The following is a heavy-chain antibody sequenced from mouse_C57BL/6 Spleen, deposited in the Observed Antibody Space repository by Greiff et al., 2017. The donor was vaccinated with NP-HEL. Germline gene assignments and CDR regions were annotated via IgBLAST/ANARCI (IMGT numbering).Heavy chain of an antibody. CDR1: GFTFSSYT. CDR2: ISGGGGNT. V-gene: IGHV5-9*01. CDR3: ARHSNYPFDY. Sequence: EVMLVESGGGLVKPGGSLKLSCAASGFTFSSYTMSWVRQTPEKRLEWVATISGGGGNTYYPDSVKGRFTISRDNAKNTLYLQMSSLRSEDTALYYCARHSNYPFDYWGQGTTLTVSS. D-gene: IGHD2-5*01. J-gene: IGHJ2*01.